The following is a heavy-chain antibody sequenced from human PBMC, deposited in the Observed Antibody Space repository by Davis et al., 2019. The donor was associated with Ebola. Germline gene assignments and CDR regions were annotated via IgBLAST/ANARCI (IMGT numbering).Heavy chain of an antibody. J-gene: IGHJ5*02. V-gene: IGHV4-34*01. D-gene: IGHD4-17*01. Sequence: MPGGSLRLSCAVYGGSFSGYYWSWIRQSPGKGLEWIGEINHSGNTKYNPSLKSRVSISVDTSKNQFSLSVTSLTAADTAVYYCARGVTVSRKWFDPWGQGTLVTVSS. CDR3: ARGVTVSRKWFDP. CDR2: INHSGNT. CDR1: GGSFSGYY.